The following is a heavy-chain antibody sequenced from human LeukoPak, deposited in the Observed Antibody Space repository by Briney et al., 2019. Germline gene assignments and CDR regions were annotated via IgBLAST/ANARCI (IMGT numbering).Heavy chain of an antibody. CDR3: VRTAWGSADY. D-gene: IGHD7-27*01. CDR1: GFTFSDYW. CDR2: IVLGGRAE. V-gene: IGHV3-7*05. Sequence: GGSLRLSCSASGFTFSDYWMNWVRQAPGKGREWVASIVLGGRAEYYVHSVKGRFAISRDNAKTSLFLQMNSLSTEDTAVYYCVRTAWGSADYWGQGTLVTVSS. J-gene: IGHJ4*02.